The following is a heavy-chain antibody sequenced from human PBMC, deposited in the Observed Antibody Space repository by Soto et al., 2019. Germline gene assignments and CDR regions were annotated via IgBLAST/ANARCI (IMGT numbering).Heavy chain of an antibody. D-gene: IGHD3-22*01. CDR3: ARSMFYSDGSNYSPFDY. J-gene: IGHJ4*02. V-gene: IGHV4-34*01. CDR2: INHSGST. CDR1: GGSFSGYY. Sequence: ASETLSLTCAVYGGSFSGYYWSWIRQPPGKGLEWIGEINHSGSTNYNPSLKSRVTISVDTSKNQFSLRLSSVTAADTAVYYCARSMFYSDGSNYSPFDYWGQGTLVTVSS.